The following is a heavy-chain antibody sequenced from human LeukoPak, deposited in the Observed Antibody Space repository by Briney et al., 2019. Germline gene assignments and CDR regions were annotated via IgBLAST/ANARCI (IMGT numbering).Heavy chain of an antibody. CDR3: ARLKVEMATITGGWFDP. J-gene: IGHJ5*02. CDR2: IYPGDSDT. CDR1: GYSFTSYW. D-gene: IGHD5-24*01. Sequence: GESLKISCKGSGYSFTSYWIGWVRQMPGKGLEWMGIIYPGDSDTRYSPSFQGQVTISADKSISTAYLQWSSLKASDIAMYYCARLKVEMATITGGWFDPWGQGTLVTVSS. V-gene: IGHV5-51*01.